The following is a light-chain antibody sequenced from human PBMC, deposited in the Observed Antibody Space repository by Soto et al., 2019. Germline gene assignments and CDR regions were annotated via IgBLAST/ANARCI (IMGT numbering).Light chain of an antibody. Sequence: EIVLTQSPATLSFSPWERAILSCRASQSVGTYLAWYQQKPGQAPRLLIYDASNRATGIPARFGGSGSGTDFTLTLNSLEPEDFAVYYCQQRSNWPGTFGPGNKVDI. CDR2: DAS. J-gene: IGKJ3*01. CDR3: QQRSNWPGT. V-gene: IGKV3-11*01. CDR1: QSVGTY.